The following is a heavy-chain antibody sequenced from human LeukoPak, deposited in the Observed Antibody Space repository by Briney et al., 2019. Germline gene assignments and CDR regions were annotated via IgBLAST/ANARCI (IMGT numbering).Heavy chain of an antibody. Sequence: GGSLRLSCAACGFTFTTDPMHWVRQTPGKGLEWLGVLSYDGTDWYYADSVRGRFTISRDNSKKALYLQMNSLTREDTAVYYCARGTPAVAGIDYWGLGTLVTVSS. D-gene: IGHD6-19*01. CDR1: GFTFTTDP. J-gene: IGHJ4*02. CDR2: LSYDGTDW. CDR3: ARGTPAVAGIDY. V-gene: IGHV3-30*04.